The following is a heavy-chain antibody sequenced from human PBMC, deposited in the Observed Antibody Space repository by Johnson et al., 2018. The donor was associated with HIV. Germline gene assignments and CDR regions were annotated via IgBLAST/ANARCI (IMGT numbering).Heavy chain of an antibody. CDR2: IYNSGST. Sequence: VQLVESGGGLVQPGGSLRLSCAASGFTFSDYYMSWIRQAPGKGLEWVSVIYNSGSTYYADSVKGRFTISRDNSKNTLSLEMNSLRVEDTALYFCARWGNLGVFDIWGQGTMVTVSS. CDR3: ARWGNLGVFDI. D-gene: IGHD4-23*01. V-gene: IGHV3-66*01. J-gene: IGHJ3*02. CDR1: GFTFSDYY.